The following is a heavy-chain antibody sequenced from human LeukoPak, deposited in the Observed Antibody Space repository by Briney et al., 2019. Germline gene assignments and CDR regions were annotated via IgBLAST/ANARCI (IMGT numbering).Heavy chain of an antibody. CDR2: MSFDGSRK. CDR3: AKALIQLWVSFIDY. D-gene: IGHD5-18*01. Sequence: PGRSLRLSCAASGISFSSYAMHWVRQAPGKGLEWVAVMSFDGSRKFYADSVKGRFTISRDNSKNTLFLQMNSLRAEDTAVYYCAKALIQLWVSFIDYWGQGILVTVSS. J-gene: IGHJ4*02. CDR1: GISFSSYA. V-gene: IGHV3-30*04.